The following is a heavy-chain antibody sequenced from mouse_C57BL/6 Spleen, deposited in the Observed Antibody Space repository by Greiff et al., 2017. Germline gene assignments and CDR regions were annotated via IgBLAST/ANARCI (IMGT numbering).Heavy chain of an antibody. J-gene: IGHJ1*03. CDR1: GYTFTNYW. D-gene: IGHD1-1*01. Sequence: VQLQQSGAELVRPGTSVKMSCKASGYTFTNYWIGWAKQRPGHGLEWIGDIYPGGGYTNYNEKFKGKATLTADKSSSTAYMQFSSLTSEDSAIYYCARFNYYGSSYVGYWYFDVWGTGTTVTVSS. CDR2: IYPGGGYT. CDR3: ARFNYYGSSYVGYWYFDV. V-gene: IGHV1-63*01.